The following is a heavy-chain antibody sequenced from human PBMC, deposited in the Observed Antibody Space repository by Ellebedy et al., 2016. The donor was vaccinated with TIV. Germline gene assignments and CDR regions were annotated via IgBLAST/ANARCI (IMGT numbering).Heavy chain of an antibody. CDR1: GFTFSRFG. V-gene: IGHV3-30*18. Sequence: PGGSLRLSCAASGFTFSRFGMQWVRQAPGKGLEWVAVISHDGSVKHYADSVKGRFTIARDNSKNTLNLQLSSLRSEDTAVYYCAKETTEQTATTLHWGQGTLVTVSS. CDR2: ISHDGSVK. J-gene: IGHJ4*02. D-gene: IGHD1-1*01. CDR3: AKETTEQTATTLH.